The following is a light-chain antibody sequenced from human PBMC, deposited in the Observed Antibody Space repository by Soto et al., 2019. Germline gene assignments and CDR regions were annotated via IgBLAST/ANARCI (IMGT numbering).Light chain of an antibody. V-gene: IGKV1-39*01. J-gene: IGKJ4*01. Sequence: DIQMTQSPPSLSASVGDRVTITCRASQTISDYLHWYQQKPGKAPTLLIYGSSSLQTGVPPRFSGSGSGTEFTLTISSLQPEDFGTYYCQQTYGSLVSFGGGTKVDLK. CDR3: QQTYGSLVS. CDR2: GSS. CDR1: QTISDY.